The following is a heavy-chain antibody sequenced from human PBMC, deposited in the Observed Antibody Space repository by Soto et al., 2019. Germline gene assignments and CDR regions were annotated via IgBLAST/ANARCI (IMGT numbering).Heavy chain of an antibody. CDR3: ARVVRGTATPVVDAFDI. V-gene: IGHV4-34*01. CDR1: GGSVNSGNYY. J-gene: IGHJ3*02. D-gene: IGHD2-15*01. Sequence: QVQLQQWGAGLLKPSETLSLTCAVYGGSVNSGNYYWSWIRQPPGKGLEWIGEMSHSGGTHFNPSHTPRFSISLDRFNTQFFLKMSSVTAAVTALYYCARVVRGTATPVVDAFDIWGPGLLVTVSS. CDR2: MSHSGGT.